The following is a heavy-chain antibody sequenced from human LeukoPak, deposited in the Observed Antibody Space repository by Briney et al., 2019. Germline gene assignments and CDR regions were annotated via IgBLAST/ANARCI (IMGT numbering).Heavy chain of an antibody. CDR1: GGTFSSYA. D-gene: IGHD2-2*01. CDR3: AKSLEGYIVVQATQYYMDV. Sequence: SVEVSCKASGGTFSSYAISWVRQAPGQGLEWMGRIIPILGIANYAQKFQGRVTITADKSTSTAYMELSSLRAEDTAVYYCAKSLEGYIVVQATQYYMDVWGKGTTVTVSS. CDR2: IIPILGIA. V-gene: IGHV1-69*04. J-gene: IGHJ6*03.